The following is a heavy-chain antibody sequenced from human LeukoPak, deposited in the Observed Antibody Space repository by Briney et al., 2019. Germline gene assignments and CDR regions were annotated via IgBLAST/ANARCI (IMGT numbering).Heavy chain of an antibody. J-gene: IGHJ5*02. V-gene: IGHV4-30-2*01. CDR1: GGSISSGGYS. CDR3: ARVGTTNWFDP. D-gene: IGHD1-7*01. CDR2: IYHSGST. Sequence: SQTPSLTCAVSGGSISSGGYSWSWIRQPPGKGLEWIGYIYHSGSTYYNPSLKSRVTISVDRSKNQFSLKLSSVTAADTAVYYCARVGTTNWFDPWGQGTLVTVSS.